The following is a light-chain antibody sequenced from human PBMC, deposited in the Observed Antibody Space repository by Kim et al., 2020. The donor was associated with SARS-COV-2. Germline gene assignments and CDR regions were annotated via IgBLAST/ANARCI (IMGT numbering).Light chain of an antibody. CDR3: SSYTITNTFV. Sequence: QSALAQPASVSGSPGQSITISCTGTSSDVGRYSFVSWYQQHPGKAPKLVIYDVTKRPSGISDRFSGSKSGNTASLTISGLQAEDEADYHCSSYTITNTFVFGFGTKVTVL. CDR1: SSDVGRYSF. V-gene: IGLV2-14*03. J-gene: IGLJ1*01. CDR2: DVT.